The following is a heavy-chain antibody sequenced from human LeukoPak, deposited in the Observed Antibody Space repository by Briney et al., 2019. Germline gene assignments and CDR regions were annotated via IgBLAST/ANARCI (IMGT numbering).Heavy chain of an antibody. CDR1: GGSVSSGSYY. CDR3: ARVPLYARTGGGHDAFDI. D-gene: IGHD2-8*01. CDR2: IYNSGST. V-gene: IGHV4-61*01. J-gene: IGHJ3*02. Sequence: KPSETLSLTCTVSGGSVSSGSYYWSWIRQPPGKGLEWIGYIYNSGSTDYNPSLKSRVTISVDTSKNQLSLNLSTVTAADTAVYYCARVPLYARTGGGHDAFDIWGQGQWSPSLQ.